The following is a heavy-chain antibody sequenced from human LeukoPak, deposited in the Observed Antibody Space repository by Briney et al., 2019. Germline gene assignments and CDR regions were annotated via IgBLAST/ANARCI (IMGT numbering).Heavy chain of an antibody. CDR1: GFTFSDYY. CDR2: SRNKPNGYST. CDR3: ARGLNSFDI. D-gene: IGHD5-24*01. Sequence: GGSLRLSCAASGFTFSDYYMSWIRQAPGKGLEWVGRSRNKPNGYSTAYAASVKGRFTVSRDESKNSLYLQMNSLKTEDTAVYYCARGLNSFDIWGQGTVVTVSS. J-gene: IGHJ3*02. V-gene: IGHV3-72*01.